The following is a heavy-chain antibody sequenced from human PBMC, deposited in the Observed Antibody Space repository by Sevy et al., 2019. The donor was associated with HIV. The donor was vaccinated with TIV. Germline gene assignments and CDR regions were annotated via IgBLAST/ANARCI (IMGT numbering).Heavy chain of an antibody. CDR1: GFTFSDYA. V-gene: IGHV3-33*01. D-gene: IGHD3-22*01. CDR3: ARGGYYYDNAAYYAFDS. Sequence: GGSLRLSCAASGFTFSDYAMHWVRQAPGKGLEWVAIIWSDGAYQYQGDSVKGRFTISRDNPKNTLYLQMNSLRVDDTAVYFCARGGYYYDNAAYYAFDSRGQGTLVTVSS. J-gene: IGHJ4*02. CDR2: IWSDGAYQ.